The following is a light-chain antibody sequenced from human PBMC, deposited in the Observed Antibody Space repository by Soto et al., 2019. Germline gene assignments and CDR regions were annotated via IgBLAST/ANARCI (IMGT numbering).Light chain of an antibody. V-gene: IGKV2-28*01. Sequence: DVVMTQSPLSLPVTPGEPASISCRSSQSLLHTNGYNYLAWFLQKAGQSPQLLIYLASSRASGVPDRFSGSESGTDFTQEISSVEAADVGIYYWMQLLQPPLTFGGGTKVEIK. CDR1: QSLLHTNGYNY. CDR3: MQLLQPPLT. CDR2: LAS. J-gene: IGKJ4*01.